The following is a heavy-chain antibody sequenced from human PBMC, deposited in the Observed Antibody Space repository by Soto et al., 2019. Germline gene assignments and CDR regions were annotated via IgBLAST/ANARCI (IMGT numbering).Heavy chain of an antibody. CDR3: ARGRDGYNYVFDY. Sequence: QVQLVQSGAEVKKPGASVKVSCKASGYTFTRYYIHWVRQAPGQGLEWMGVINPSGGSTDYAQKFQGRVTMTRDTYTSTVYMELSSLRSEDTAVYYCARGRDGYNYVFDYWGQGTLVTVSS. CDR2: INPSGGST. V-gene: IGHV1-46*03. D-gene: IGHD5-12*01. CDR1: GYTFTRYY. J-gene: IGHJ4*02.